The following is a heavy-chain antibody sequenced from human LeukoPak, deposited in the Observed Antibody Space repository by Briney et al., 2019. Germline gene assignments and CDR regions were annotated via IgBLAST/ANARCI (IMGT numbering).Heavy chain of an antibody. Sequence: SVTLSCKASGGTFSSYAISWVRQAPGQGLEWMGRIIPIFGTANYAQKFQGRVTITTDESTSTAYMELSSLRSEDTAVYYCARDPRYSSGWYGEFDYWGQGTLVTVSS. D-gene: IGHD6-19*01. CDR3: ARDPRYSSGWYGEFDY. V-gene: IGHV1-69*05. J-gene: IGHJ4*02. CDR2: IIPIFGTA. CDR1: GGTFSSYA.